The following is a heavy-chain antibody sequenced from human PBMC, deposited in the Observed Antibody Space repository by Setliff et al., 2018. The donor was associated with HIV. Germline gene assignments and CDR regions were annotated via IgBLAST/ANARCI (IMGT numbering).Heavy chain of an antibody. J-gene: IGHJ5*02. CDR2: VYNSGIT. CDR3: ATCRHRPSNWFDP. Sequence: NPSETLSLTCAVSGGSVSSPSYYWGWIRQPPGKGLEWIGSVYNSGITFKNPSLKSRVSISVDRSGNQFSLRLTSVTAADAAAYYCATCRHRPSNWFDPWGQGTVVTVSS. CDR1: GGSVSSPSYY. V-gene: IGHV4-39*07.